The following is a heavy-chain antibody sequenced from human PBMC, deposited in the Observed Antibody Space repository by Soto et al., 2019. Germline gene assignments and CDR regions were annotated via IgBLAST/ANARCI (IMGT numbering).Heavy chain of an antibody. D-gene: IGHD5-12*01. CDR1: GGTFSTST. J-gene: IGHJ4*02. CDR3: ARDSPIGSVFSGYDAIDV. V-gene: IGHV1-69*08. CDR2: IIPILETA. Sequence: QVQLVQSGAEVKEPGSSVKVSCKASGGTFSTSTFTWVRQAPGQGLEWMGRIIPILETADYAQKFQGSVTITADKSTSTVFMELSSLRSEDTGIYYCARDSPIGSVFSGYDAIDVWGQGTLVTVSP.